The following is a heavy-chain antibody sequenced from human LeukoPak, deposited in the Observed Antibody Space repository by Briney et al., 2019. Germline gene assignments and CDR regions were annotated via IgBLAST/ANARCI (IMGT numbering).Heavy chain of an antibody. Sequence: GGSLRLSCAASGFTFNDYGMHWVRQAPGKSLEWVSLISGDGGTTYYADSVKGRFTIYRDNSKSSLYLQMNSLRTEDTAFYYCAKDSGYGSGNAYYYYMDVWAKGTTVTVSS. V-gene: IGHV3-43*02. J-gene: IGHJ6*03. D-gene: IGHD3-10*01. CDR1: GFTFNDYG. CDR3: AKDSGYGSGNAYYYYMDV. CDR2: ISGDGGTT.